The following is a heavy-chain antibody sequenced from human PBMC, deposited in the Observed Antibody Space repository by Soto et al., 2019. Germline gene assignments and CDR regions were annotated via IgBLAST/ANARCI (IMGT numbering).Heavy chain of an antibody. CDR3: GTYSEFWSGYVPGYYMDV. J-gene: IGHJ6*03. Sequence: ASVKVSCKVSGYTLTELSMHWVRQAPGKGLEWMGGFDPEDGETIYAQKFQGRVTMTEDTSTDTAYMELSSLRSEDTAVYYCGTYSEFWSGYVPGYYMDVWGKGARVTVSS. V-gene: IGHV1-24*01. D-gene: IGHD3-3*01. CDR1: GYTLTELS. CDR2: FDPEDGET.